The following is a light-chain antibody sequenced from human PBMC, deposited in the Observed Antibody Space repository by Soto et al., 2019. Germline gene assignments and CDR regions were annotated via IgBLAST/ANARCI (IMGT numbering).Light chain of an antibody. Sequence: DIQLTQSPSFLSASVGDRVTITCRASQGISSHLAWYQQKPGKAPKLLIYTASTLQSGGPPRFSGSGSGTEFTLTISSLQPEDFATYYCQQLNSHPRTFGQGTKVEIK. V-gene: IGKV1-9*01. CDR3: QQLNSHPRT. J-gene: IGKJ1*01. CDR1: QGISSH. CDR2: TAS.